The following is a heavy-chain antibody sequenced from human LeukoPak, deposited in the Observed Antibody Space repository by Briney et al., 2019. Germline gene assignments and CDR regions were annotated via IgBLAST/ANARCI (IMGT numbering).Heavy chain of an antibody. V-gene: IGHV3-7*01. CDR3: ASLITMIVAASGTYYFDY. CDR2: IKQDGSEK. J-gene: IGHJ4*02. Sequence: GGSLRLSCAASGFTFSSYWMSWVRKAPGKGLEWVANIKQDGSEKYYVDSVKGRFTISRDNAKNSLYLQMNSLRAEDTAVYYCASLITMIVAASGTYYFDYWGQGTLVTVSS. CDR1: GFTFSSYW. D-gene: IGHD3-22*01.